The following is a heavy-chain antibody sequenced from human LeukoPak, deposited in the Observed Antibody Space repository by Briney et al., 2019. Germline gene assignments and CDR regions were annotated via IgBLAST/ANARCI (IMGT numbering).Heavy chain of an antibody. V-gene: IGHV1-46*01. CDR1: GYTFTSYY. CDR2: INPSGGST. Sequence: ASVKVSCKASGYTFTSYYMHWVRQAPGQGLEWMGIINPSGGSTSYAQKFQGRVTMTRDTSISTAYMELSRLRSDDTAVYYCARDPGMGAVRGYYYFYYMDVWGKGTTVTVSS. D-gene: IGHD1-26*01. J-gene: IGHJ6*03. CDR3: ARDPGMGAVRGYYYFYYMDV.